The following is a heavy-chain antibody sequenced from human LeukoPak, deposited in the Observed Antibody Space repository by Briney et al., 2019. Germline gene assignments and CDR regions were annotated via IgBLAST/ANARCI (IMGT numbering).Heavy chain of an antibody. CDR3: ARSPGRKRSGYLPIDH. CDR2: IKQDGSEK. J-gene: IGHJ4*02. Sequence: GGSLRLSCAASGFTFSSYWMSWVRQAPGKGLEWVANIKQDGSEKYYVDSVKGRFTISRDNAKNSLYLQMNSLRAEDTAVYYCARSPGRKRSGYLPIDHWGQGTLVTVSS. CDR1: GFTFSSYW. D-gene: IGHD3-22*01. V-gene: IGHV3-7*01.